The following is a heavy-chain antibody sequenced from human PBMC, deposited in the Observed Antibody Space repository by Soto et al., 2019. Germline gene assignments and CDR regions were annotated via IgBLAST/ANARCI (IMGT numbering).Heavy chain of an antibody. CDR2: IKSKTDGGTT. CDR3: TTVGGETGTTPRGYYYYYYGMDV. D-gene: IGHD1-7*01. CDR1: GFTFSNAW. Sequence: GGSLRLSCAASGFTFSNAWMNWVRQAPGKGLEWVGRIKSKTDGGTTDYAAPVKGRFTISRDDSKNTLYLQMNSLKTEDTAVYYCTTVGGETGTTPRGYYYYYYGMDVWGQGTTVTVSS. J-gene: IGHJ6*02. V-gene: IGHV3-15*07.